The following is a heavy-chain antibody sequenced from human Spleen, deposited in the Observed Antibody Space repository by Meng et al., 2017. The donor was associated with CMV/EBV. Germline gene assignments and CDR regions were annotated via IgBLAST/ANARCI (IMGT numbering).Heavy chain of an antibody. CDR2: SNPNSGGT. V-gene: IGHV1-2*02. Sequence: ASVQVSCKASGYTFTGYNIHWVRQAPGAGLEWMGWSNPNSGGTNYAQKFQGRITMTGDTSITTAYMELSRLRSDDMAVYHCARVKRYCTGGTCSSTGYYGMDVWGQRTTVTVSS. J-gene: IGHJ6*02. D-gene: IGHD2-15*01. CDR3: ARVKRYCTGGTCSSTGYYGMDV. CDR1: GYTFTGYN.